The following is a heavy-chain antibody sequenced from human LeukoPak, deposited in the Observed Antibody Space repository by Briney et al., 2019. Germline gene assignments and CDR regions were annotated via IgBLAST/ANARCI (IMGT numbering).Heavy chain of an antibody. V-gene: IGHV1-2*02. D-gene: IGHD2-15*01. CDR3: ARDRVELGYCSGGSCPTLDY. CDR2: INPNSGGT. J-gene: IGHJ4*02. Sequence: GASVKVSCKASGYTFTGYYMHWVRQAPGQGLEWMGWINPNSGGTNYAQKFQGRVTMTRDTSISTAYMELSRLRSDDTAVYYCARDRVELGYCSGGSCPTLDYWGQGTLVTVSS. CDR1: GYTFTGYY.